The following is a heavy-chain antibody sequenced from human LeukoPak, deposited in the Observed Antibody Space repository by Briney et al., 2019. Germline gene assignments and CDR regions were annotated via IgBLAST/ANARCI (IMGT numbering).Heavy chain of an antibody. J-gene: IGHJ4*02. D-gene: IGHD3-22*01. V-gene: IGHV3-30*18. CDR3: AKDEYYYDSSGYYLFDY. CDR1: GFTFSSYG. CDR2: ISYDGSNK. Sequence: GGSLRLSCAASGFTFSSYGMHWVRQAPGKGLEWVAVISYDGSNKYYADSVKGRFTISRDSSKNTLYLQMNSLRAEDTAVYYCAKDEYYYDSSGYYLFDYWGQGTLVTVSS.